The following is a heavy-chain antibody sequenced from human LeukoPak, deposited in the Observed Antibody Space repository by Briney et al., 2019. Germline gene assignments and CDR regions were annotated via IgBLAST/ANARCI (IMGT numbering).Heavy chain of an antibody. CDR1: GYSISSGYY. D-gene: IGHD2-2*02. Sequence: SETLSLTCAVSGYSISSGYYWGWIRQPPGKGLEWIGSIYHSGSTYYNPSLKSRVTISVDTSKNQFSLKLSSVTAADTAVYYCARLDIVAVPAAIGIHDAFDIWGQGTMVTVSS. CDR3: ARLDIVAVPAAIGIHDAFDI. J-gene: IGHJ3*02. CDR2: IYHSGST. V-gene: IGHV4-38-2*01.